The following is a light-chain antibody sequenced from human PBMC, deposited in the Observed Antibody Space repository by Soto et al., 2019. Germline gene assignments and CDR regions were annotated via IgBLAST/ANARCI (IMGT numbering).Light chain of an antibody. V-gene: IGLV2-14*01. J-gene: IGLJ3*02. Sequence: QSALTQPASASGSPGQTITISCTGTSSDVGGYNYLSWYQQHPGKAPKVMIYEVSNWPSGVSNRFSGSKSGNTASLTISGLQAEDEADYFCSSYTTSGTPVFGGGTKLTVL. CDR3: SSYTTSGTPV. CDR2: EVS. CDR1: SSDVGGYNY.